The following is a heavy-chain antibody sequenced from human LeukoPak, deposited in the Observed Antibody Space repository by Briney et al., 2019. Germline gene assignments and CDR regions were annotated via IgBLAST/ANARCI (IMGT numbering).Heavy chain of an antibody. J-gene: IGHJ6*02. Sequence: GASVKVSCKASGYTFTSYGISWVRQAPGQGLEWMGWISAYNGNTNYAQKLQGRVTMTTDTSTSTTYMELSSLRSEDTAVYYCAGVSSTMDVWGQGTTVTVSS. CDR1: GYTFTSYG. CDR2: ISAYNGNT. CDR3: AGVSSTMDV. V-gene: IGHV1-18*01.